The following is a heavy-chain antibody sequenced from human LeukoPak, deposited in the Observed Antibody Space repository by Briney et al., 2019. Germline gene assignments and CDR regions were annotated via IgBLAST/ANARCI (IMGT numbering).Heavy chain of an antibody. CDR1: GFTFSNYW. D-gene: IGHD1-7*01. CDR3: ATAGNYRFDY. Sequence: GSLRLSCAASGFTFSNYWVHWVRQAPGKGLVWVSRINPDGSAINYDDSVKGRFTISRDNAKNTLYLQMNRLRAEDTAVYYCATAGNYRFDYWGQGTLVTVSS. CDR2: INPDGSAI. V-gene: IGHV3-74*01. J-gene: IGHJ4*02.